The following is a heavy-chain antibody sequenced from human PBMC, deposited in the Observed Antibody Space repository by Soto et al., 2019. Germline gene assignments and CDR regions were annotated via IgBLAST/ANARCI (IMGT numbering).Heavy chain of an antibody. CDR3: ARGGRDCSSARCFRGEHFQP. D-gene: IGHD2-2*01. CDR2: IYSSGST. V-gene: IGHV4-31*03. Sequence: QVRLQESGPGLVKPSQTLSLTCTVSGDSINSGGYYWTWIRQHPGKGLEWIGYIYSSGSTYYNPSLNSRLTMSLDTSKNQLALNLSSVTAADTAVYYCARGGRDCSSARCFRGEHFQPWGQGPRVTVSS. CDR1: GDSINSGGYY. J-gene: IGHJ1*01.